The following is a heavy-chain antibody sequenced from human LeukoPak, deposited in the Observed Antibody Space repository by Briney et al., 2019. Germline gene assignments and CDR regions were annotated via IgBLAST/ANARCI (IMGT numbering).Heavy chain of an antibody. CDR2: INSDGSST. Sequence: GGSLRLSCAASGFTFSSYWMHWVRQAPGKGLMWVSRINSDGSSTSYADSVKGRFTISRDNAKNTLYLQMNSLRAEDTAVYYCAREGYGDAFDIWGQGTMVTVSS. CDR3: AREGYGDAFDI. D-gene: IGHD1-1*01. J-gene: IGHJ3*02. CDR1: GFTFSSYW. V-gene: IGHV3-74*01.